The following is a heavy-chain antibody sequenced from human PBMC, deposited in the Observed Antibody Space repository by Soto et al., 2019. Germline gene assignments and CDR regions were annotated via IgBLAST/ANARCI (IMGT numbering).Heavy chain of an antibody. D-gene: IGHD6-25*01. CDR2: FDPEDGET. V-gene: IGHV1-24*01. J-gene: IGHJ4*02. CDR1: GYSLTELS. Sequence: ASVKVSCKVSGYSLTELSMHWVRQAPGKGLEWMGGFDPEDGETIYAQKFQGRVTITRDTSASTAYMELSSLRSEDTAVYYCARDLRLLDPDYWGQGTLVTVSS. CDR3: ARDLRLLDPDY.